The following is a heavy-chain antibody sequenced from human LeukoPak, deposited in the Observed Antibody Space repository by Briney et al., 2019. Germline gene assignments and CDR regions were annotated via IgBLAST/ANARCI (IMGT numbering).Heavy chain of an antibody. J-gene: IGHJ4*02. CDR1: GFTFSSYA. CDR3: AKLLLETGGVGEEFDY. CDR2: IWSDGNKK. D-gene: IGHD2-8*02. V-gene: IGHV3-30*02. Sequence: TGGSLRLSCAASGFTFSSYAMYWVRQAPGKGLEWVAFIWSDGNKKYYADSVKGRFTISRDNSRNTVSLQMNSLTSEDTAVYYCAKLLLETGGVGEEFDYWGQGTLVTVSS.